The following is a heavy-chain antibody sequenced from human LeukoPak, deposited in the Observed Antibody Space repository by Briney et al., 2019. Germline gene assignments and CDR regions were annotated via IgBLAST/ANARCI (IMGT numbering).Heavy chain of an antibody. V-gene: IGHV4-59*08. Sequence: PSETLSLTCTVSGGSISNYYWSWIRQPPGKGLEYIGFIYYSGTTNYNPSLKSRVTISVDTSKNQFSLKLSSATAADTAVYYCARQGYWSGYFVFDYWGQGTLVTVSS. D-gene: IGHD3-3*01. J-gene: IGHJ4*02. CDR3: ARQGYWSGYFVFDY. CDR1: GGSISNYY. CDR2: IYYSGTT.